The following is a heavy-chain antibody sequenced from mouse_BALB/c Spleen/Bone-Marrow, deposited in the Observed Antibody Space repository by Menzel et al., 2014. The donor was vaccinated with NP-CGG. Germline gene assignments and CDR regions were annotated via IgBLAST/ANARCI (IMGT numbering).Heavy chain of an antibody. D-gene: IGHD3-1*01. Sequence: VKLMESGPGLVQPSQSLSITCTVSGFSISNYAVHWVRQSPGKGLEWLGVIWSGGNRDYNAAFISRLSISKDNSKSQFFFKINSLHPNEPAIYYLTRNYVFGDYKAVDYWGQATSVPASS. CDR3: TRNYVFGDYKAVDY. CDR1: GFSISNYA. V-gene: IGHV2-2*02. J-gene: IGHJ4*01. CDR2: IWSGGNR.